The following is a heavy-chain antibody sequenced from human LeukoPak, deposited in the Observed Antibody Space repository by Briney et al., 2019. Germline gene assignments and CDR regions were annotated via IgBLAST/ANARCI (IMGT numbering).Heavy chain of an antibody. D-gene: IGHD3-9*01. CDR2: INPNSGGT. V-gene: IGHV1-2*02. Sequence: ASVKVSCKASGYTFSGYYMHWVRQAPGQGLEWMGWINPNSGGTNYPPKFQGRVTMTRDTSINTVYMELSRLGSDDTAVYYRARDLDILTGYRYQFDYWGQGTLVTVSS. CDR3: ARDLDILTGYRYQFDY. CDR1: GYTFSGYY. J-gene: IGHJ4*02.